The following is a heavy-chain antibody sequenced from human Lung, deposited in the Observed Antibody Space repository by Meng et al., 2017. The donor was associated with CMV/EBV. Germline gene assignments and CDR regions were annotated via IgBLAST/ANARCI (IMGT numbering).Heavy chain of an antibody. D-gene: IGHD7-27*01. CDR3: GRDLTGERDQ. CDR1: GFTFSKYW. V-gene: IGHV3-74*03. J-gene: IGHJ4*02. CDR2: INTDGSFT. Sequence: EVQLVESGGGLVQPGGSLRLSCEDSGFTFSKYWFHWVRQVPGEGLVWVSRINTDGSFTSYADSVKGRFTISRDNAKNTLYLHMHTLRVDDSAVYYCGRDLTGERDQWGQGPLVTVSS.